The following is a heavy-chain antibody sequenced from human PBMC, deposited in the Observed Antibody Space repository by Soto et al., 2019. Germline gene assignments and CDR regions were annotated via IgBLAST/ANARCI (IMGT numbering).Heavy chain of an antibody. CDR3: ARVGGILWFGELEGGMDV. CDR1: GYTFTSYA. J-gene: IGHJ6*02. D-gene: IGHD3-10*01. CDR2: INAGNGNT. Sequence: ASVKVSCKASGYTFTSYAMHWVRQAPGQRLEWMGWINAGNGNTKYSQKFQGRVTITRDTSASTAYMELRSLRSDDTAVYYCARVGGILWFGELEGGMDVWG. V-gene: IGHV1-3*01.